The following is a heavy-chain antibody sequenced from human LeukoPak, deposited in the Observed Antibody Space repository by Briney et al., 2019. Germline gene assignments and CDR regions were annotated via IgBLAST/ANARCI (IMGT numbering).Heavy chain of an antibody. CDR2: IRGNGITT. CDR3: AKDLSGSGWYRGPRPNAFDI. V-gene: IGHV3-23*01. J-gene: IGHJ3*02. Sequence: GGSLRLSCSASGFTFSTHGMNWVRQAPGRGLEWVSGIRGNGITTYYADSVKGRFTISRDNSKNTVYLQMNSLRAEDTAVYYCAKDLSGSGWYRGPRPNAFDIWGQGTMVTVSS. D-gene: IGHD6-19*01. CDR1: GFTFSTHG.